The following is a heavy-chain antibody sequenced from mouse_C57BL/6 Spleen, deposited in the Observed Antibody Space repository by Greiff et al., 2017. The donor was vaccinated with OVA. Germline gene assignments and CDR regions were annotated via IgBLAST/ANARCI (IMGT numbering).Heavy chain of an antibody. CDR3: ARGKPTRDAMDY. Sequence: EVQLQQSGPELVKPGASVKISCKASGYTFTDYYMNWVKQSHGKSLEWIGDINPNNGGTSYNQKFKGKATLTVDKSSSTAYMELRSLTSEDSAVYYCARGKPTRDAMDYWGQGTSVTVSS. J-gene: IGHJ4*01. CDR1: GYTFTDYY. D-gene: IGHD6-5*01. CDR2: INPNNGGT. V-gene: IGHV1-26*01.